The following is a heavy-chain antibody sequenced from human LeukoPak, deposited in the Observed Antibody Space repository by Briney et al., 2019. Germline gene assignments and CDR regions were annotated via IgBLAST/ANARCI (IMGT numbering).Heavy chain of an antibody. CDR2: IHSGGSM. CDR1: GGSISSLY. Sequence: ASETLSLTCTVSGGSISSLYCNWIRQPPGKGPEWIGYIHSGGSMSSNPSLKSRVAMSIDTSKEQVSLRLNSVTPTDTAVYYCARDYYFGLDVWGLGTTVTVSS. CDR3: ARDYYFGLDV. J-gene: IGHJ6*02. V-gene: IGHV4-4*09.